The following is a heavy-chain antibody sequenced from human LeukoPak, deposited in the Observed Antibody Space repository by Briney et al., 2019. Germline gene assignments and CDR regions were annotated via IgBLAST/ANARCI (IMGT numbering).Heavy chain of an antibody. Sequence: KPSATLSLTCTVSGGSISSYYWSWIRQPPGKGLEWIGYIYYSGSTNYNPSLKSRVTISVDTSKNQFSLKLGSVTAADTAVYYCARARTVYYFDYWGQGTLVTVSS. CDR3: ARARTVYYFDY. CDR2: IYYSGST. J-gene: IGHJ4*02. CDR1: GGSISSYY. V-gene: IGHV4-59*01.